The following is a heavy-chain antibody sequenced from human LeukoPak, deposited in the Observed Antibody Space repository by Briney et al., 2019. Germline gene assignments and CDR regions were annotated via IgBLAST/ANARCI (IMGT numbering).Heavy chain of an antibody. CDR3: ARGKQWLVPLDY. CDR2: ISSRSSYI. J-gene: IGHJ4*02. V-gene: IGHV3-21*01. D-gene: IGHD6-19*01. Sequence: PGGSLRLSCAASGFTFSSYSMNWVRQAPGKGLEWVSSISSRSSYIYYADSVKGRFTISRDNAKNSLYLQMNSLRAEDTAVYYCARGKQWLVPLDYWGQGTLVTISS. CDR1: GFTFSSYS.